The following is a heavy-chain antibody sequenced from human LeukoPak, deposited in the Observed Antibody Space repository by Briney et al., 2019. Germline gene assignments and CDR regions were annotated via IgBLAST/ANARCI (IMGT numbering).Heavy chain of an antibody. V-gene: IGHV4-34*01. Sequence: PSETLSLTCAVYGGSFSGYYWSWIRQPPGKGLEWIGEINHSGSTYYNPSLKSRVTISVDTSKNQFSLKLSSVTAADTAVYYCARDSPPWFGESKEFPWGQGTLVTVSS. J-gene: IGHJ5*02. CDR3: ARDSPPWFGESKEFP. CDR2: INHSGST. D-gene: IGHD3-10*01. CDR1: GGSFSGYY.